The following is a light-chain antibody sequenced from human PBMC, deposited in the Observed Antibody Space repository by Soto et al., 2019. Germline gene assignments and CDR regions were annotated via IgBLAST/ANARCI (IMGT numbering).Light chain of an antibody. CDR2: NNN. CDR3: AAWDASLNGYV. V-gene: IGLV1-44*01. CDR1: TSSIGSNT. Sequence: QFVLTQPPSASGTPGQRVTISCSGSTSSIGSNTVNWYQQLPGMAPKLLIYNNNQRPSGVPDRFSGSKSGTSASLAITGLQSQDESEYFCAAWDASLNGYVFGTGTKLTVL. J-gene: IGLJ1*01.